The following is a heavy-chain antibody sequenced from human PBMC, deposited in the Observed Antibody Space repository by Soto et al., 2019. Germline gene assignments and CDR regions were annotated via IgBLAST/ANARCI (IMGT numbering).Heavy chain of an antibody. CDR1: GHSISSAYN. Sequence: LSLTCAVSGHSISSAYNWGWFRQPPGKGLEWLGTIYQSGSTYYNPSLKSRVTISVDTSKNQFSLKLRSVTAADTAVYFCARLTVTHESDYWGQGTLVTVSS. CDR2: IYQSGST. D-gene: IGHD4-17*01. J-gene: IGHJ4*02. V-gene: IGHV4-38-2*01. CDR3: ARLTVTHESDY.